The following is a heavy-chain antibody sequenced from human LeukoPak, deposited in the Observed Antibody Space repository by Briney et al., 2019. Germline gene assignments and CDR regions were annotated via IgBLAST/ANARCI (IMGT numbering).Heavy chain of an antibody. D-gene: IGHD2-2*01. V-gene: IGHV3-23*01. CDR1: GFTFSTYA. Sequence: GGSLRLSCAASGFTFSTYAMTWVRQAPGKGLEWVSTISGGGDGTHYADSVKGRFTVSRDNSKNMLYLQMDNLRAEDTAVYYCATLGYCSSTSCPWGQGTLVTVSS. CDR3: ATLGYCSSTSCP. CDR2: ISGGGDGT. J-gene: IGHJ5*02.